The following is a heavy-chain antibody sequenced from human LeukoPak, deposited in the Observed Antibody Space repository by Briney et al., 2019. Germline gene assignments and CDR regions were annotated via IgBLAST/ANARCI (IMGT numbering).Heavy chain of an antibody. CDR1: GYSISSGYY. Sequence: PSETLSLTCTVSGYSISSGYYWGWIRQPPGKGLEWIGSIYHSGSTYYNPSLKSRVTISVDTSKNQFSLKLSSVTAADTAVYYCARDPASKAFDIWGQGTMVTVSS. V-gene: IGHV4-38-2*02. J-gene: IGHJ3*02. D-gene: IGHD4-11*01. CDR2: IYHSGST. CDR3: ARDPASKAFDI.